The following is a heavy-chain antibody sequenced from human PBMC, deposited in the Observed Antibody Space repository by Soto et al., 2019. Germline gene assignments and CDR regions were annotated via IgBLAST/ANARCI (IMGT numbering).Heavy chain of an antibody. V-gene: IGHV3-49*03. Sequence: RLSCTASRFTFGDYTIAWFRQAPRGGLEWVSFIRSKAYGGTTEYAASVKGRFTISRDDSTSIAYLQMNRLQSEDTAVYYCARDVASYVDGDVCGMDVWCKGTTVTGS. J-gene: IGHJ6*04. CDR1: RFTFGDYT. CDR3: ARDVASYVDGDVCGMDV. D-gene: IGHD4-17*01. CDR2: IRSKAYGGTT.